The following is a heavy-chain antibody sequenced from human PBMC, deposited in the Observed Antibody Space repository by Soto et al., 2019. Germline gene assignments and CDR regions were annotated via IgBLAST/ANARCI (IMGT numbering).Heavy chain of an antibody. J-gene: IGHJ3*02. V-gene: IGHV3-33*01. CDR3: ARDKWYIAFDI. CDR2: IWYDGSNK. D-gene: IGHD2-8*01. CDR1: GFTFSSYG. Sequence: QVQLVESGGGVVQPGRSLRLSCAASGFTFSSYGMHWVRQAPGKGLEWVAVIWYDGSNKYYADSVKGRFTISRDNSKNTLYLQMNSLRAEDTAVYYCARDKWYIAFDIWGQGTMVTVSS.